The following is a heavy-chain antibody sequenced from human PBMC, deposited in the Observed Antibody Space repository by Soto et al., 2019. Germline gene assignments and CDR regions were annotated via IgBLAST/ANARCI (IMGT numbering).Heavy chain of an antibody. CDR2: IIPIFGTA. V-gene: IGHV1-69*13. J-gene: IGHJ4*02. CDR3: ARDRGSRKTMSWYHFDY. CDR1: GGTFSSYA. Sequence: SVKVSCKASGGTFSSYAISWVRQAPGQGLEWMGGIIPIFGTANYAQKFQGRVTITADESTSTAYMELSSLRSEDTAVYYCARDRGSRKTMSWYHFDYWGQGTLVTVSS. D-gene: IGHD6-13*01.